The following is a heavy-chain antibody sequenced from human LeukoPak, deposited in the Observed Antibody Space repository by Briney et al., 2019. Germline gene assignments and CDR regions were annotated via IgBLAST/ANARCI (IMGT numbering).Heavy chain of an antibody. CDR3: ARGTRSGWYLVY. D-gene: IGHD6-19*01. V-gene: IGHV3-30-3*01. Sequence: GGSLRLSCAASGFTFSSYAMHWVRQAPGKGLEWVAVISYDGSNKYYADSVKGRFIISRDNSKNTLYLQMNSLRAEDTAVYYCARGTRSGWYLVYWGQGTLVTVSS. CDR2: ISYDGSNK. CDR1: GFTFSSYA. J-gene: IGHJ4*02.